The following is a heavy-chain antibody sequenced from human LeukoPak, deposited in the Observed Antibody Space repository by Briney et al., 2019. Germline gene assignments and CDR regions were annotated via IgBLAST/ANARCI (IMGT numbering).Heavy chain of an antibody. J-gene: IGHJ5*02. Sequence: SETLSLTCAVSGGSISSGGYSWSWIRQPPEKGLEWIGYIYHSGSTYYNPSLKGRVTISVDRSKNQFSLKLSSVTAADTAVYYCARVLFSGYDLDNWFDPWGQGTLVTVSS. CDR3: ARVLFSGYDLDNWFDP. D-gene: IGHD5-12*01. V-gene: IGHV4-30-2*01. CDR1: GGSISSGGYS. CDR2: IYHSGST.